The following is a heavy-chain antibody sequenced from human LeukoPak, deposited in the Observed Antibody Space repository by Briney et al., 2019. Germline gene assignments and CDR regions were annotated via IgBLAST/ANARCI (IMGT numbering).Heavy chain of an antibody. Sequence: GGSLRLSCAASGFTFSSYGMHWVRQAPGKGLEWVAVIWYDGSNKYYADSVKGRFTISRDNSKNTLYLQMNSLRAEDTAVYYCATLMKGYAFDIWGQGTMVTVSS. D-gene: IGHD3-9*01. CDR2: IWYDGSNK. V-gene: IGHV3-30*02. CDR3: ATLMKGYAFDI. CDR1: GFTFSSYG. J-gene: IGHJ3*02.